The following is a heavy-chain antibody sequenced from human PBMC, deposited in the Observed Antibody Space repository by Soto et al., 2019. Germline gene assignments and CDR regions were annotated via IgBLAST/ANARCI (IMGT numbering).Heavy chain of an antibody. D-gene: IGHD5-12*01. CDR3: ARGRGYDHYYGMDV. CDR1: GGSISSGGYY. V-gene: IGHV4-31*03. J-gene: IGHJ6*02. Sequence: SETLSLTCTVSGGSISSGGYYWSWIRQHPGKGLEWIGYIYYSGSTYYNPSLKSRVTISVDTSKNQFSLKLSSVTAADTAVYYCARGRGYDHYYGMDVWGQGTTVTVSS. CDR2: IYYSGST.